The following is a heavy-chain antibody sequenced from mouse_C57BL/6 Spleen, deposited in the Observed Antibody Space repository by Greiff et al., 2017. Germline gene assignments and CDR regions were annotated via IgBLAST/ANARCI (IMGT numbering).Heavy chain of an antibody. V-gene: IGHV1-52*01. Sequence: QVQLQQPGAELVRPGSSVKLSCKASGYTFTSYWMHWVKQRPIQGLEWIGNIDPSDSETHYNQKFKDKAALTVDKSSSTAYMQLSSLTSEDSAVYYCARPLLGYYAMDYWGQGTSVTVSS. J-gene: IGHJ4*01. CDR3: ARPLLGYYAMDY. CDR1: GYTFTSYW. D-gene: IGHD3-3*01. CDR2: IDPSDSET.